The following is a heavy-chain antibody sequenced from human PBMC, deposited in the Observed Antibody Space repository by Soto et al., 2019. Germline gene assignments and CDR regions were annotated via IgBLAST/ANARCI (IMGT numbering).Heavy chain of an antibody. J-gene: IGHJ5*02. V-gene: IGHV1-2*04. D-gene: IGHD3-10*01. CDR1: GYTXTDYY. CDR2: INPNSGAT. Sequence: GASVKVSCKASGYTXTDYYINWVRQAPGQGLEWMGWINPNSGATNSAQKFQGWVTMTRDTSITTAYMELSRLISDDTAVYYCARGVGSGSYYNQYNWFDPWGQGTLVTVSS. CDR3: ARGVGSGSYYNQYNWFDP.